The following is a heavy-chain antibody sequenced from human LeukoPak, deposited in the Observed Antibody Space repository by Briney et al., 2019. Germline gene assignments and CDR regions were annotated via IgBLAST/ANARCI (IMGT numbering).Heavy chain of an antibody. CDR3: ARHPRFLEWFFDH. CDR2: IYYSGST. J-gene: IGHJ4*02. CDR1: GGSFSGYY. V-gene: IGHV4-34*01. D-gene: IGHD3-3*01. Sequence: SETLSLTCAVYGGSFSGYYWSWIRQPPGKGLEWIGSIYYSGSTYFNPSLKSRVTISVDTSKNQFSLKLSSVTAADTAVYYCARHPRFLEWFFDHWGQGTLVTVSS.